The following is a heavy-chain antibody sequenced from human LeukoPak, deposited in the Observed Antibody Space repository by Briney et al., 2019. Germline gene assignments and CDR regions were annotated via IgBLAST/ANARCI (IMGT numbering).Heavy chain of an antibody. CDR3: ARVGSARGWYFDL. CDR1: GGFISSGGYY. J-gene: IGHJ2*01. Sequence: SQTLSLTCNVSGGFISSGGYYWRWIRQHPGKGLEWIGDIYYRGSTYYKPSLKSRVTMTVDTSKNQFSLRLSSVTAADTAVYYCARVGSARGWYFDLWGRGTLVTVSS. D-gene: IGHD2-15*01. CDR2: IYYRGST. V-gene: IGHV4-31*03.